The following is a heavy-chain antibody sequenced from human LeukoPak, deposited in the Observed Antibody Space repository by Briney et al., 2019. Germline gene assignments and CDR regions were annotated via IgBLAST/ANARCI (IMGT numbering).Heavy chain of an antibody. J-gene: IGHJ4*02. D-gene: IGHD1-1*01. V-gene: IGHV1-24*01. CDR2: FDPEDDEA. CDR3: ATDVTGTAPYDF. Sequence: GASVKVSCKFSGYTLSKLSMHWVRQAPGKGLEWMGGFDPEDDEAIYAQSLQGRVTMTEDTSTDTAYMELSGLTSDDAAVYYCATDVTGTAPYDFWGQGALVTVS. CDR1: GYTLSKLS.